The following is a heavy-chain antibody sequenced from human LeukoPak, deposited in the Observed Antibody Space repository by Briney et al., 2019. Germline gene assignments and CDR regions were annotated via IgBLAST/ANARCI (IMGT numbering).Heavy chain of an antibody. V-gene: IGHV4-34*01. CDR1: GGSFTGYF. D-gene: IGHD4-23*01. CDR3: ARDPTTVVTVPYYFDF. Sequence: SETLSLTCAVYGGSFTGYFWNWIRQSPGKGLEWIAEINDRGTTNYNPLLKSRVTISVDTSKNQFSLKSTSVTAADTGVYYCARDPTTVVTVPYYFDFWGQGTPVTVSS. CDR2: INDRGTT. J-gene: IGHJ4*02.